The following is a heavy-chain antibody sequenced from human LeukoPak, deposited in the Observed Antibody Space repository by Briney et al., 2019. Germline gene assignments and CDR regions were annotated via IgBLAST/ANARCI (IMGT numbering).Heavy chain of an antibody. CDR3: AKGSCYDSSGIPEGY. CDR2: ISGSGGST. D-gene: IGHD3-22*01. J-gene: IGHJ4*02. Sequence: GGSLRLSCAASGFTFSSYAMSWVRQAPGKGLEWVSAISGSGGSTYYADSVKGRFTISRDNSKNTLYLQMNSLRAEDTAVYYCAKGSCYDSSGIPEGYWGQGTLVTVSS. CDR1: GFTFSSYA. V-gene: IGHV3-23*01.